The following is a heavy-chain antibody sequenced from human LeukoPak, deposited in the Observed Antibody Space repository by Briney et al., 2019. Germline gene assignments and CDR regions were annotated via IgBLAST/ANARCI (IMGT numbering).Heavy chain of an antibody. CDR3: ANRLQAMIVVVDDAFDI. Sequence: GGSLRLSCAASGFTFSSYWMHWVRQAPGKGLVWVSRIKSDGSSTNYADSVKGRFTISRDNSKNTLYLQMNSLRAEDTAVYYCANRLQAMIVVVDDAFDIWGQGTMVTVSS. CDR2: IKSDGSST. J-gene: IGHJ3*02. CDR1: GFTFSSYW. V-gene: IGHV3-74*01. D-gene: IGHD3-22*01.